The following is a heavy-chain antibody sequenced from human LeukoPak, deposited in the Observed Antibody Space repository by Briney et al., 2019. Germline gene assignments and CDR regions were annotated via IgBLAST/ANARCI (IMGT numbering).Heavy chain of an antibody. Sequence: PGGSLRLSCAASGFTFSSYAMSWVRQAPGKGLEWVSAISGSGGSTYYADSVKGRFTISRDNSKNTLYLQMNSLRAEDTAVYYCARYGPGVVVVAAIDYWGQGTLVTVSS. CDR2: ISGSGGST. CDR3: ARYGPGVVVVAAIDY. CDR1: GFTFSSYA. J-gene: IGHJ4*02. D-gene: IGHD2-15*01. V-gene: IGHV3-23*01.